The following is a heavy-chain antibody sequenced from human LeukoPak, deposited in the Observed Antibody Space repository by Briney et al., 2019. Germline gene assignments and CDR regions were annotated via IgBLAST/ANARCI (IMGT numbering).Heavy chain of an antibody. CDR2: ISYDGSNK. CDR1: GFTFSSYG. Sequence: GRSLRLSCAASGFTFSSYGMHWVRQAPGKGLEWVAVISYDGSNKYYADSVKGRFTISRDNSKNTLYLQMNSLRAEDTAVYYCARDQVYEQLVPFDYWGQGTLVTVSS. V-gene: IGHV3-30*19. D-gene: IGHD6-6*01. CDR3: ARDQVYEQLVPFDY. J-gene: IGHJ4*02.